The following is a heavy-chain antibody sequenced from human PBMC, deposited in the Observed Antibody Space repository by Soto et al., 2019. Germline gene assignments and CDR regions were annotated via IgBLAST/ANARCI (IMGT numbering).Heavy chain of an antibody. CDR1: GFTFSNYA. Sequence: QVQLVESGGGVVQPGRSLRLSCAASGFTFSNYAMHWVRQAPGKGLEWVAILSFDGSNKYYADSVKGRFTISRDNSKNTLYLQINSLRPEDTAVYRCARGGIELTIDYWGQGTLVTVSS. CDR3: ARGGIELTIDY. CDR2: LSFDGSNK. J-gene: IGHJ4*02. D-gene: IGHD3-3*01. V-gene: IGHV3-30*01.